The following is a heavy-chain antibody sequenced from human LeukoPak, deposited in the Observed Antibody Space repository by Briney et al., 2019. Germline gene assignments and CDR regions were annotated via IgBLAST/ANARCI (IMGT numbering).Heavy chain of an antibody. D-gene: IGHD3-22*01. J-gene: IGHJ4*02. CDR1: GYTFSSYD. CDR2: MNPNSGNT. V-gene: IGHV1-8*01. CDR3: ARVYSLRSSGYYYADY. Sequence: VSVKVSCKASGYTFSSYDINWVRQATGQGLELMGWMNPNSGNTGYAQKFQGRVTMTRNTSINTAYMELSSLRSEDTAVYYCARVYSLRSSGYYYADYWGQGALVIVSS.